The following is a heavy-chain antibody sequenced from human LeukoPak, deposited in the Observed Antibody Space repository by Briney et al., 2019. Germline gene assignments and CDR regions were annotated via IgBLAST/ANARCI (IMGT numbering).Heavy chain of an antibody. CDR2: INHSGST. CDR1: GGSFSGYY. D-gene: IGHD3-10*01. Sequence: SETLSLTCAVCGGSFSGYYWSWIRQPPGKGLEWIGEINHSGSTNYNPSLKSRVTISVDTSKNQFSLKLSSVTAADTAVYYCARRGGLLWFGEFPFDPWGQGTLVTVSS. J-gene: IGHJ5*02. CDR3: ARRGGLLWFGEFPFDP. V-gene: IGHV4-34*01.